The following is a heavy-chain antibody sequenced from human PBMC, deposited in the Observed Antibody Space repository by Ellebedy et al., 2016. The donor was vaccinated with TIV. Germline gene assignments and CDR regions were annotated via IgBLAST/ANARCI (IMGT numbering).Heavy chain of an antibody. CDR3: ARGENFDSSGYYYHFGNY. Sequence: GESLKISCAASGFTFSSYSMNWVRQAPGKGLEWVSSISSSSSYIYYADSVKGRFTISRDNAKNSLYLQMNSLRAEDTAVYYCARGENFDSSGYYYHFGNYWGQGTLVTVSS. V-gene: IGHV3-21*01. CDR1: GFTFSSYS. D-gene: IGHD3-22*01. CDR2: ISSSSSYI. J-gene: IGHJ4*02.